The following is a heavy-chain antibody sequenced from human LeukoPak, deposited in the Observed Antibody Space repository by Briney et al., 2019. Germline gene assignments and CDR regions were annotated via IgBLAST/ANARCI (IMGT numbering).Heavy chain of an antibody. CDR3: ARDLSGVISY. J-gene: IGHJ4*02. D-gene: IGHD3-10*01. CDR2: IYYSGST. Sequence: PSETLSLTCTVSGASISSGGYYWRWNRQHQGKGVEWLVYIYYSGSTYYNPSLKSRINISLDTSKNQFSLKLSSVTAADTAVYYCARDLSGVISYWGQGTLVTVSS. CDR1: GASISSGGYY. V-gene: IGHV4-31*03.